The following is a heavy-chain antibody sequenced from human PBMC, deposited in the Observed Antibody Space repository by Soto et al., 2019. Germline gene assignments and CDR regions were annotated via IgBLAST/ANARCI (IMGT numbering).Heavy chain of an antibody. CDR1: GFTFGDYT. D-gene: IGHD3-10*01. CDR2: IRSKAYGGTS. Sequence: PGGSLRLSCTGSGFTFGDYTITWLRQAPGKGLEWVAFIRSKAYGGTSEYAASVKGRFTVSRDDSKDIAYLHMNSLKTEDTAVFYCVRNPFGKNWFDPWGQGTLVTVSS. CDR3: VRNPFGKNWFDP. V-gene: IGHV3-49*03. J-gene: IGHJ5*02.